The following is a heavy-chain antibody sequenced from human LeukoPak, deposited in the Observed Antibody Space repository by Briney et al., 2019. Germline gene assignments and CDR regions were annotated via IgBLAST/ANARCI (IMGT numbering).Heavy chain of an antibody. CDR1: GFTFSSYE. Sequence: GGPLRLSCAASGFTFSSYEMNWVPKAPGKGLEGVSYISSSGSTIYYADSVKGRFTISRDNAKNLLYLQINSLRAEDTAVYYCARADSSGWGSLDYWGQGTLVTVSS. CDR2: ISSSGSTI. CDR3: ARADSSGWGSLDY. V-gene: IGHV3-48*03. D-gene: IGHD6-19*01. J-gene: IGHJ4*02.